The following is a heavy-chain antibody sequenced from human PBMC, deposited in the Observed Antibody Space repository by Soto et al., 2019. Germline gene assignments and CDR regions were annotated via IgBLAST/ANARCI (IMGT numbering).Heavy chain of an antibody. CDR3: ARSLADDAFDI. D-gene: IGHD3-3*02. CDR1: GYTFNTYN. Sequence: HVHLVESGGGVVQPEGSLKLSCVTSGYTFNTYNMHWVRQAPGKGLEWVALIWNDGSNRQYADSVKGRFTISRDNSKNTVYLQMNSLRVEDTAVYFCARSLADDAFDIWGHGTMVTVSS. CDR2: IWNDGSNR. V-gene: IGHV3-33*01. J-gene: IGHJ3*02.